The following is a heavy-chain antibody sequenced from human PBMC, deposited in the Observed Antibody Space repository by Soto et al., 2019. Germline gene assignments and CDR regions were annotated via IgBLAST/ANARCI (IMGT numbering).Heavy chain of an antibody. J-gene: IGHJ6*02. CDR1: GFTFGDYA. CDR3: AKDLFSMVRGASYYSYGMDV. V-gene: IGHV3-49*03. D-gene: IGHD3-10*01. CDR2: IRSKPYDGTT. Sequence: GGSLRLSCTASGFTFGDYAMSWFRQAPGKGLEWVGFIRSKPYDGTTEYAASAKGRFTISRDDSKSIAYLQMNSLKTEDTAVYYCAKDLFSMVRGASYYSYGMDVWGQGTTVTVYS.